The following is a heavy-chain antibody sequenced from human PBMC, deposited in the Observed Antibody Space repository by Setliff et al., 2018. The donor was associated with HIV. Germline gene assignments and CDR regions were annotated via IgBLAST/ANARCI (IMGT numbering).Heavy chain of an antibody. J-gene: IGHJ6*03. CDR2: FYTSGST. D-gene: IGHD6-6*01. CDR3: ARAEQLALGDYYYMDV. Sequence: SETLSLTCTVSGGSISGFYWNWIRQSAGKGLQWIGRFYTSGSTNYNPSLKSRVTISVDTSKNQLSLRLTSVTAADTAVYYCARAEQLALGDYYYMDVWGKGTTVTVS. V-gene: IGHV4-4*07. CDR1: GGSISGFY.